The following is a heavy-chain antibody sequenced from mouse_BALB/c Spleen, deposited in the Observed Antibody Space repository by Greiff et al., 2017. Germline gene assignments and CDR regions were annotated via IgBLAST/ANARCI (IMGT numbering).Heavy chain of an antibody. CDR3: TRAFYGNYDFDY. CDR1: GYTFTSYW. J-gene: IGHJ2*01. V-gene: IGHV1-5*01. D-gene: IGHD2-10*01. CDR2: IYPGNSDT. Sequence: VQLKESGTVLARPGASVKMSCKASGYTFTSYWMHWVKQRPGQGLEWIGAIYPGNSDTSYNQKFKGKAKLTAVTSTSTAYMELSSLTNEDSAVYYCTRAFYGNYDFDYWGQGTTLTVSS.